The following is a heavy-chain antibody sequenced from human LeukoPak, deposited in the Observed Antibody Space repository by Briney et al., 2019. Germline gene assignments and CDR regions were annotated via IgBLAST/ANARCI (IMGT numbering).Heavy chain of an antibody. V-gene: IGHV3-7*01. Sequence: GGSLRLSCAGSGFSISTFWMSWVRQAPGKGLEWVANINTDGSKKSYVDSVRGRFTISRDNAKNSLYLQMNSLRAEDTAVYYCARVGATTNWYFDLWGRGTLVTVSS. CDR1: GFSISTFW. J-gene: IGHJ2*01. D-gene: IGHD1-26*01. CDR2: INTDGSKK. CDR3: ARVGATTNWYFDL.